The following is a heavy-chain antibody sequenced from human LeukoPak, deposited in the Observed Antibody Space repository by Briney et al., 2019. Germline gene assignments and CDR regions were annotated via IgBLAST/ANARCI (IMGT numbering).Heavy chain of an antibody. J-gene: IGHJ4*02. V-gene: IGHV3-53*01. CDR2: IYSGGST. D-gene: IGHD6-19*01. Sequence: GGSLRLSCAASGFTVSSNYMSWVRRAPGKGLEWVSVIYSGGSTYYADSVKGRFTISRDNSKNTLYLQMNSLRAEDTAVYYCVKAPPVSRRGWSLDHWGQGTLVTVSS. CDR3: VKAPPVSRRGWSLDH. CDR1: GFTVSSNY.